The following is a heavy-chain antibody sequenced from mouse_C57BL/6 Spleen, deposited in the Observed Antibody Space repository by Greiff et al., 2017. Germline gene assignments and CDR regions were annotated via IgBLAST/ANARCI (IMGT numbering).Heavy chain of an antibody. Sequence: QVQLQQPGAELVKPGASVKLSCKASGYTFTSYWMHWVKQRPGQGLEWIGMIHPNSGSTNYNEKFKSKATLTVDKSSSTAYMQLSSLTSEDSAVYYCVPSITTVVSMDYWGQGTSVTVSS. CDR1: GYTFTSYW. J-gene: IGHJ4*01. D-gene: IGHD1-1*01. CDR3: VPSITTVVSMDY. V-gene: IGHV1-64*01. CDR2: IHPNSGST.